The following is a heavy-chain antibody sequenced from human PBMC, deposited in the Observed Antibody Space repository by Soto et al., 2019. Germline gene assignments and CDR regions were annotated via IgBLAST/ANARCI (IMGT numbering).Heavy chain of an antibody. CDR1: GFTFSYG. CDR3: AKLVIGYCSGNTCDDY. CDR2: ISYDSSNK. Sequence: VQLLESGGGLIQPGGSLRLSCAASGFTFSYGIHWLRQAPGNGLEWVAYISYDSSNKFYGDSVKGGFTISRYNSKHTQFLQMNSLRAEDTAVYYCAKLVIGYCSGNTCDDYWGQGTLVAGSS. J-gene: IGHJ4*02. D-gene: IGHD2-15*01. V-gene: IGHV3-30*18.